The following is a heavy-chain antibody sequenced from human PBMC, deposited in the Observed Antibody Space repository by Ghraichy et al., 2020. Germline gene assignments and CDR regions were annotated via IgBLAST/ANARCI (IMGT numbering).Heavy chain of an antibody. CDR3: ARVDTAMYYFDY. CDR2: ISSSGSTI. J-gene: IGHJ4*02. D-gene: IGHD5-18*01. CDR1: GFTFSSYE. V-gene: IGHV3-48*03. Sequence: GGSLRLSCAASGFTFSSYEMNWVRQAPGKGLEWVSYISSSGSTIYYADSVKGRFTISRDNAKNSLYLQMNSLRAEDTAVYYCARVDTAMYYFDYWGQGTLVTVSS.